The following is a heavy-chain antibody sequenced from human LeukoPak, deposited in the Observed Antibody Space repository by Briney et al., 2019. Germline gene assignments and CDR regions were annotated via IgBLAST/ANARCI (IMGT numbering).Heavy chain of an antibody. Sequence: SETLSLTCTVSDGPVNSYNWNWIRQPPGKGLEWIGYISETGSPKYNSSLENRVTLSLDTSKNLFSLNLRSATVADTAVYYCARQDALGKYPPPYYMDVWGKGTTVIVS. CDR3: ARQDALGKYPPPYYMDV. D-gene: IGHD3-16*01. V-gene: IGHV4-59*08. CDR1: DGPVNSYN. J-gene: IGHJ6*03. CDR2: ISETGSP.